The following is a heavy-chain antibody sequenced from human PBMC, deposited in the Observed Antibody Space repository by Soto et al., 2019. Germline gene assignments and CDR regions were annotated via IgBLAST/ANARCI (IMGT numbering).Heavy chain of an antibody. CDR3: ARDVPDYYDSSNLFDY. J-gene: IGHJ4*02. V-gene: IGHV1-3*01. CDR2: INAGNGNT. CDR1: GYTFTSYA. D-gene: IGHD3-22*01. Sequence: ASVKVSCKASGYTFTSYAMHWVRQAPGQRLEWMGWINAGNGNTKYSQKFQGRVTITRDTSASTAYMELSSLRSEDTAVYYCARDVPDYYDSSNLFDYWGQGTLVTVSS.